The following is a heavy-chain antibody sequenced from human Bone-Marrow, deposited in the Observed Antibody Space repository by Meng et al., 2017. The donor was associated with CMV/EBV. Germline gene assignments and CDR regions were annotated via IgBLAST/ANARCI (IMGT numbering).Heavy chain of an antibody. D-gene: IGHD2-2*01. CDR2: IDPNSGAT. CDR3: ARERYLVPAASPDYYYYGMDV. CDR1: GYTFTGYY. V-gene: IGHV1-2*02. J-gene: IGHJ6*02. Sequence: ASVKVSCKASGYTFTGYYMHWVRQAPGQGLEWMGWIDPNSGATNYAQKFQDRVTMTSDTSIRTAYMELSRLKSDDTALYYCARERYLVPAASPDYYYYGMDVWGQGTTVTVYS.